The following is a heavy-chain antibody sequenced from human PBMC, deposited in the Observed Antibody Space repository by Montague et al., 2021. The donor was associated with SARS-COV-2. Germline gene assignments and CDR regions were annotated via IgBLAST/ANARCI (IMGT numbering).Heavy chain of an antibody. Sequence: SETLSLTCTVSGGSVPSSNSCWVWIRHAPGTELEWIANINYSGNTYSNPSLQIRVTISIYTSNNKFSLTLSSVTAADTAVYYCARGPKMYGELADYWGQGTLVTVSS. CDR1: GGSVPSSNSC. D-gene: IGHD4-17*01. V-gene: IGHV4-39*01. J-gene: IGHJ4*02. CDR3: ARGPKMYGELADY. CDR2: INYSGNT.